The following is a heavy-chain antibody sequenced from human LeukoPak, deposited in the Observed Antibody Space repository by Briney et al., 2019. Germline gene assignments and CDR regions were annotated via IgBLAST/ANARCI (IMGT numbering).Heavy chain of an antibody. J-gene: IGHJ4*02. CDR2: ISSSSSYI. D-gene: IGHD7-27*01. CDR3: AREGHRNGGLDY. CDR1: GFTFSSYS. V-gene: IGHV3-21*01. Sequence: GGSLRLSCAASGFTFSSYSMNWVRQAPGKGLEWVSSISSSSSYIYYADSLKGRFTISRDNAKNSLFLQMNSLRAEDTAVYYCAREGHRNGGLDYWGQGILVTVSS.